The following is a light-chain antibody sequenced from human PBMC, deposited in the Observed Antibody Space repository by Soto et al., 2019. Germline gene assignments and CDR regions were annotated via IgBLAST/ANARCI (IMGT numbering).Light chain of an antibody. CDR2: GNS. CDR3: QSYDSSLSVV. J-gene: IGLJ2*01. Sequence: QSVLTQPPSVSGAPGQRVTISCTGSSSNIGAGYDVHWYQQLPGTAPKLLIYGNSNRPSGVPDRFSGSKSGTSASLAITNLQAEDEADYYCQSYDSSLSVVFGGGTQLTVL. V-gene: IGLV1-40*01. CDR1: SSNIGAGYD.